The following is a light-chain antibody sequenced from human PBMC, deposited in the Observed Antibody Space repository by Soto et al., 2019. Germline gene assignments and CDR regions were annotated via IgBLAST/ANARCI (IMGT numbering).Light chain of an antibody. Sequence: EIVLTQSPGTLSLSPGERATLSCRASQSVSSSYLAWYQQKPGQAPRLLIYGASSRVTGIPDRFSGSGSGTDFTLTISRLEPEDFAVDYCQQYGSSPRWTFGQGTKVEIK. CDR3: QQYGSSPRWT. CDR1: QSVSSSY. J-gene: IGKJ1*01. CDR2: GAS. V-gene: IGKV3-20*01.